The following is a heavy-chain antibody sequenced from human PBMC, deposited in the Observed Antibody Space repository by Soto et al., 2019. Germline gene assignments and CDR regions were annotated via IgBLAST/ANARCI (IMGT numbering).Heavy chain of an antibody. CDR1: GFNFTDHW. Sequence: GGSLRLSCAASGFNFTDHWMHWVRQAPGKGLVWVSRITSDGKSKAYAESVKGRFAISRDNAKNTVYLQMNGLTVEDTAVYYCARESGDWPLNWFDPWGQGTLVTVSS. D-gene: IGHD2-21*02. V-gene: IGHV3-74*01. J-gene: IGHJ5*02. CDR3: ARESGDWPLNWFDP. CDR2: ITSDGKSK.